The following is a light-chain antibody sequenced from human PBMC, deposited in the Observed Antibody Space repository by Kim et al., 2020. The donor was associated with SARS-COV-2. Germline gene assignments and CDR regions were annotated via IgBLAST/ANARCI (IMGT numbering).Light chain of an antibody. J-gene: IGKJ4*01. CDR1: QSFSNS. V-gene: IGKV1-5*03. CDR3: QQYNSYPLT. CDR2: KAS. Sequence: ACVGDRVTITCRASQSFSNSLAWYQQKPGKAPKLLIYKASSLESGVPSRFSGSGSGTEFTLTISSLQPDDFATYYCQQYNSYPLTVGGGTTVDI.